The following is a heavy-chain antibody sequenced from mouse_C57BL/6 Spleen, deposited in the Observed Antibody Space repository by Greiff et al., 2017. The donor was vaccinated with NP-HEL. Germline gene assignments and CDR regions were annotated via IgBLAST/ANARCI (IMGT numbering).Heavy chain of an antibody. Sequence: VKLQQPGAELVRPGSSVKLSCKASGYTFTSYWMDWVKQRPGQGLEWIGNIYPSDSETHYNQKFKDKATLTVDKSSSTAYMQLSSLTSEDSAVYYCARGVGYYAMDYWGQGTSVTVSS. J-gene: IGHJ4*01. V-gene: IGHV1-61*01. CDR1: GYTFTSYW. CDR2: IYPSDSET. CDR3: ARGVGYYAMDY. D-gene: IGHD1-1*01.